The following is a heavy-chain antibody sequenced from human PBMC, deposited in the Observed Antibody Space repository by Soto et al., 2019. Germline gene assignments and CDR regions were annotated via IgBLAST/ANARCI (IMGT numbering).Heavy chain of an antibody. V-gene: IGHV3-21*01. CDR1: GFTFSSYS. CDR3: ARAGYGDYDYYYYYMDV. CDR2: ISSSSSYI. J-gene: IGHJ6*03. Sequence: GGSLRLSCAASGFTFSSYSMNWVRQAPGKGLEWVSSISSSSSYIYYADSVKGRFTISRDNAKNSLYLQMNSLRAEDTAVYYCARAGYGDYDYYYYYMDVWGKGTTVTVSS. D-gene: IGHD4-17*01.